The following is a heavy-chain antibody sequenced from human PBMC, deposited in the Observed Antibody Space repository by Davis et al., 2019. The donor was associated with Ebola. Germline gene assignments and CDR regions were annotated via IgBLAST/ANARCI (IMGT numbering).Heavy chain of an antibody. V-gene: IGHV4-39*07. CDR1: GGSIYRSSYY. CDR3: ARAITFGGVIVYDAFDI. Sequence: SETLSLTCTVSGGSIYRSSYYWGWIRQPPGKGLEWIGYIYYSGSTYYNPSLKSRVTISVDTSKNQFSLRLTSVTAADTAVYYCARAITFGGVIVYDAFDIWGQGTMVTVSS. CDR2: IYYSGST. D-gene: IGHD3-16*02. J-gene: IGHJ3*02.